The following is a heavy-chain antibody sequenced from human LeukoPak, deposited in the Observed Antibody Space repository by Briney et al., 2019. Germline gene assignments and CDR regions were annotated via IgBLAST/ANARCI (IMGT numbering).Heavy chain of an antibody. CDR1: GYTFTSYY. J-gene: IGHJ4*02. D-gene: IGHD1-26*01. V-gene: IGHV1-2*02. CDR3: ATSIVGATRDY. Sequence: GASVKVSCKASGYTFTSYYMYWVRQAPGQGLEWMGWINPNSGGTNYAQKFQGRVTMTRDTSISTAYMELSRLRSDDTAVYYCATSIVGATRDYWGQGTLVTVSP. CDR2: INPNSGGT.